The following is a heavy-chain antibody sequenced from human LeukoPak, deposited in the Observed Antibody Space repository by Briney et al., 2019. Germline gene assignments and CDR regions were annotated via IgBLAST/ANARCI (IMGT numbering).Heavy chain of an antibody. CDR2: IRYDGSNK. CDR1: GFTFISYG. Sequence: PGGSLRLSCAASGFTFISYGMHWVRQAPGKGLEWVAFIRYDGSNKYYADSVKGRFTISRDNSKNTLYPQMKSLRAEDTAVYYCAKGGGYEAQYYYYYLDVWGKGTTVTISS. D-gene: IGHD5-12*01. J-gene: IGHJ6*03. V-gene: IGHV3-30*02. CDR3: AKGGGYEAQYYYYYLDV.